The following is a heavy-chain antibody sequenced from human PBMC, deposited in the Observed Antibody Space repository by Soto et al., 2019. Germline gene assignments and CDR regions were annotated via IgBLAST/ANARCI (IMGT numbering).Heavy chain of an antibody. CDR3: AKDPEDRAASDVLRYFDWLFLGGMDV. V-gene: IGHV3-33*06. D-gene: IGHD3-9*01. CDR1: GFTFSSYG. J-gene: IGHJ6*02. CDR2: IWYDGSNK. Sequence: PGGSLRLSCAASGFTFSSYGMHWVRQALGKGLEWVAVIWYDGSNKYYADSVKGRFTISRDNSKNTLYLQMNSLRAEDTAVYYCAKDPEDRAASDVLRYFDWLFLGGMDVWGQRTTDTGSS.